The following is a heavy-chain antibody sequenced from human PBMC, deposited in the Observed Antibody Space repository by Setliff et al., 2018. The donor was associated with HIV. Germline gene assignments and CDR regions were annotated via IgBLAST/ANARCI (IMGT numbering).Heavy chain of an antibody. CDR2: IYPGDSEI. V-gene: IGHV5-51*01. J-gene: IGHJ4*02. Sequence: GESLKISCRASGYDVTRYWIGWVRQMPGQGLEWMGIIYPGDSEIGYSPSFQGQVTISADNSISTAYLEWSSLKASDTAIYYCARLADTSAYYFDFWGQGTPVTVSS. CDR1: GYDVTRYW. CDR3: ARLADTSAYYFDF. D-gene: IGHD3-10*01.